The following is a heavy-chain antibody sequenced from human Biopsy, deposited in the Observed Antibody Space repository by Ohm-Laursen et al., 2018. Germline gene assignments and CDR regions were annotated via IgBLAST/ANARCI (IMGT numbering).Heavy chain of an antibody. CDR1: GDSISSSTYY. V-gene: IGHV4-39*01. D-gene: IGHD4/OR15-4a*01. Sequence: SDTLSLTWSVSGDSISSSTYYWGWIRQPPGKGLEWIGTIRNTYFRTSLKSRVTMSVDTSKNQFSLKLSSVTAADTGVYYCAQTRNDYGGFYFDYWGPGTLVTVSS. J-gene: IGHJ4*02. CDR2: IRNT. CDR3: AQTRNDYGGFYFDY.